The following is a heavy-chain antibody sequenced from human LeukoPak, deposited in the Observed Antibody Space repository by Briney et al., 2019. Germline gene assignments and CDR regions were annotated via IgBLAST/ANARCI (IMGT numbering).Heavy chain of an antibody. CDR2: IYYSGST. V-gene: IGHV4-59*01. Sequence: SETLSLTCTVSGGSISSYYWSWIRQPPGKGLEWIGYIYYSGSTNYNPSLKSRVTIPVDTSKNQFSLKLSSVTAADTAVYYCASSTQKSRRSWFDPWGQGTLVTVSS. D-gene: IGHD1-1*01. J-gene: IGHJ5*02. CDR1: GGSISSYY. CDR3: ASSTQKSRRSWFDP.